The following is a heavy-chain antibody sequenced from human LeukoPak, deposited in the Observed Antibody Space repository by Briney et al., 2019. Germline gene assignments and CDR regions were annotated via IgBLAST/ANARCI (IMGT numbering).Heavy chain of an antibody. CDR2: INHSGST. V-gene: IGHV4-34*01. Sequence: SETLSLTCAVYGGSFSGYYWSWIRQPPGKGPEWIGEINHSGSTNYNPSLKSRVTISVDTSKNQFSLKLSSVTAADTAVYYCARGHSSGWYGPFDYWGQGTLVTVSS. D-gene: IGHD6-19*01. CDR1: GGSFSGYY. J-gene: IGHJ4*02. CDR3: ARGHSSGWYGPFDY.